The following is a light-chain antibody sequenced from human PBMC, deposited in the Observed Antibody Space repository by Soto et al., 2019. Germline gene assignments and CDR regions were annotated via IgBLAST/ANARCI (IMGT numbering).Light chain of an antibody. Sequence: QSALTQPPSASGSPGQSVTISCTGTKNDIGVYDFVSWYQRHPGKAPRLIIYEVVQRPSGVPDRFSGSKSGNTASLTVSGLQAADEGDYFCKSYAGSNTYVFGSGTKLTVL. CDR1: KNDIGVYDF. V-gene: IGLV2-8*01. J-gene: IGLJ1*01. CDR3: KSYAGSNTYV. CDR2: EVV.